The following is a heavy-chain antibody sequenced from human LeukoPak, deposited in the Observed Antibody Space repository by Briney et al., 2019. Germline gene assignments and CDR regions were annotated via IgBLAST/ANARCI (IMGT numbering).Heavy chain of an antibody. CDR3: ARLTAAGTGMDDH. Sequence: PSETLSLTCTVSGGSISSYYWSWIRQPPGKGLEWIGYINYSGSTNYNPALKSRVTISVDTSKNQFSLKVSSVTAADTAVYYCARLTAAGTGMDDHWGQGTLVTVSS. V-gene: IGHV4-59*01. CDR2: INYSGST. D-gene: IGHD6-13*01. J-gene: IGHJ4*02. CDR1: GGSISSYY.